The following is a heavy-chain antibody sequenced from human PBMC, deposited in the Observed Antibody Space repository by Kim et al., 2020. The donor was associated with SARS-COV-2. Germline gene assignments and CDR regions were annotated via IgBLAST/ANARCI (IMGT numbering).Heavy chain of an antibody. V-gene: IGHV1-8*01. CDR3: ARGLLVRGVFYYYCYMDV. CDR1: GYTFTSYD. CDR2: MNPNSGNT. D-gene: IGHD3-10*01. J-gene: IGHJ6*03. Sequence: ASVKVSCKASGYTFTSYDINWVRQATGQGLEWMGWMNPNSGNTGYAQKFQGRVTMTRNTSISTAYMELSSLRSEDTAVYYCARGLLVRGVFYYYCYMDVWGKGTTVTVSS.